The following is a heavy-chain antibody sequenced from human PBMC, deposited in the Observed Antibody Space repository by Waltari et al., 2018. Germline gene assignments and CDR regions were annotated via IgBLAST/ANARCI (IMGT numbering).Heavy chain of an antibody. V-gene: IGHV3-11*04. CDR1: GFSFSEYA. CDR2: TTSSGSRV. Sequence: QVQLVESGGGSVKPGGPLRLSCTASGFSFSEYAMSWVRQAPGKGLEWIGNTTSSGSRVHDADSVRGRFTISRDNAKNSLLPDMSSLRVEDTAVYFCVRDRVHFGMDVWGQGTTVIVSS. J-gene: IGHJ6*01. CDR3: VRDRVHFGMDV.